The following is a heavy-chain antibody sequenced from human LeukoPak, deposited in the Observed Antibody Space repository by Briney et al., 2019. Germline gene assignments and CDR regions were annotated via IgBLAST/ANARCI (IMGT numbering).Heavy chain of an antibody. D-gene: IGHD6-13*01. V-gene: IGHV1-18*01. J-gene: IGHJ6*02. CDR1: GCTFTSYG. CDR2: ISAYNGIT. CDR3: AREGYTSSGSSRHVMHV. Sequence: VSVQVSCKASGCTFTSYGISWVRQAPGQGLEWMGWISAYNGITNYAQKLQGRVTMTTVTSTSTAYMELRSLRSDDTAVDDSAREGYTSSGSSRHVMHVWGQGTTVTVSS.